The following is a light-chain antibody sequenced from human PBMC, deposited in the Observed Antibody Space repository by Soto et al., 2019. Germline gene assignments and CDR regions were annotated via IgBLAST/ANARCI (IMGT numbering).Light chain of an antibody. CDR3: CSYSTSKTHNYV. Sequence: QSALTQPASVSGSPGQSITVSCTGTSSDIGGYNYVSWYQHHPGKAPQLIIYEVNLRPSGVSDRFSASKSGDTASLTISGLQAGDEDDYYCCSYSTSKTHNYVFGTGTKLTVL. CDR2: EVN. V-gene: IGLV2-14*01. CDR1: SSDIGGYNY. J-gene: IGLJ1*01.